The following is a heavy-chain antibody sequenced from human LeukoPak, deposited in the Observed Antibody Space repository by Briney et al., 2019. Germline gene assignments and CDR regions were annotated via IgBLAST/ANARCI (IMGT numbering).Heavy chain of an antibody. J-gene: IGHJ6*03. Sequence: GGSLRLFCAACGFTFSSYALHWVRQAPGKGLEGVALIFYDGSNKYYADSVKGRFTISRDNSKNSLYLQMNSLRAEDTAVYYCARVPSGYDWRIGNYYYYMDVWGKGTTVTVSS. CDR3: ARVPSGYDWRIGNYYYYMDV. V-gene: IGHV3-30*04. CDR2: IFYDGSNK. D-gene: IGHD5-12*01. CDR1: GFTFSSYA.